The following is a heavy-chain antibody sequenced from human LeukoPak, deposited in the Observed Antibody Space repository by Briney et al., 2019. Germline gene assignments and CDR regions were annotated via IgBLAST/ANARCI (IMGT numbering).Heavy chain of an antibody. J-gene: IGHJ5*01. CDR1: HGSISSYY. D-gene: IGHD2-2*01. CDR3: ARTVYCSSANCYPLDS. Sequence: SETLTLTCSASHGSISSYYWNWIRQSPGKGLEWIGYVYFNGDTKYSPSLKSRVAMSVDTPNNKFSLRLNSVTAADSAVYYCARTVYCSSANCYPLDSWGQGTLVTVSS. CDR2: VYFNGDT. V-gene: IGHV4-59*01.